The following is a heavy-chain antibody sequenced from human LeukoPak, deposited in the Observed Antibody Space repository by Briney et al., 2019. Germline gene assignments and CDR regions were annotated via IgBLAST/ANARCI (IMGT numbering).Heavy chain of an antibody. D-gene: IGHD4-17*01. CDR2: VKEDGSEK. J-gene: IGHJ3*01. CDR3: AKDPNGDYIGAFDF. CDR1: GFSFGTYW. Sequence: GGSLRLSCAASGFSFGTYWMTGVRQAPGKGLEWVANVKEDGSEKNSVDSVKGRFTISRDNADNSLYLQMNSLRAEDTAVYYCAKDPNGDYIGAFDFWGQGTMVTVSS. V-gene: IGHV3-7*03.